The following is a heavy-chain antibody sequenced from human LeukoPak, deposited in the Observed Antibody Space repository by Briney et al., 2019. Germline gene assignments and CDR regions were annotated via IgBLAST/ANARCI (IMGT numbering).Heavy chain of an antibody. CDR1: GGSFSGYY. V-gene: IGHV4-34*01. Sequence: SETLTLTCAVYGGSFSGYYWRWIRQPPGKGLEWIGEINYSGSTNYNPSLKSRVTKSEDTSKNQFSLKLSSVTGAGSAVYYWARGQRWWGPLYYCMDVWGQGTTVTVSS. CDR2: INYSGST. CDR3: ARGQRWWGPLYYCMDV. D-gene: IGHD2-15*01. J-gene: IGHJ6*02.